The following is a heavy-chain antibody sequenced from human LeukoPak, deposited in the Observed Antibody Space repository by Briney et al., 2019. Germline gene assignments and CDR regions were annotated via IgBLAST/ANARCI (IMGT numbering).Heavy chain of an antibody. CDR3: ARPNYDSSGYESWTNWYFDL. CDR2: IYHSGST. D-gene: IGHD3-22*01. CDR1: GGSISSGDYY. Sequence: PSETLSLTCTVSGGSISSGDYYWSWIRQPPGKGLEWIGYIYHSGSTYYNPSLKSRVTISVDRSKNQFSLKLSSVTAADTAVYYCARPNYDSSGYESWTNWYFDLWGRGTLVTVSS. J-gene: IGHJ2*01. V-gene: IGHV4-30-2*01.